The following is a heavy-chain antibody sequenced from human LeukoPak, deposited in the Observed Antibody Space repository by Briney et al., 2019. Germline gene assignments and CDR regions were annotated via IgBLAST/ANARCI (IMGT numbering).Heavy chain of an antibody. J-gene: IGHJ4*02. CDR1: GFTFSSYA. V-gene: IGHV3-23*01. CDR2: ISGSGGST. CDR3: AKDKTGGYFDY. Sequence: GGSLRLSCAASGFTFSSYAMSWVRQAPGKGLEWVSAISGSGGSTYYADSVKGRFTISRDNSENTLYLQMNSLRAEDTAAYYCAKDKTGGYFDYWGQGTLVTVSS. D-gene: IGHD7-27*01.